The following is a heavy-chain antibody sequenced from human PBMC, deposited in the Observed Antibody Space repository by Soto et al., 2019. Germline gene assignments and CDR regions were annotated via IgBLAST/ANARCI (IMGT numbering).Heavy chain of an antibody. CDR2: IKSKTDGGTT. CDR1: GFTFSNAW. Sequence: EVQLVESGGGLVKPGGSLRLSCAASGFTFSNAWMNWVRQAPGKGLEWVGRIKSKTDGGTTDYAAPVKGRFTISRDDSKNTLYLQMNSLKTEDTAVYYCTTDNPNTVTPSDYWGQGTLVTVSS. CDR3: TTDNPNTVTPSDY. J-gene: IGHJ4*02. V-gene: IGHV3-15*07. D-gene: IGHD4-4*01.